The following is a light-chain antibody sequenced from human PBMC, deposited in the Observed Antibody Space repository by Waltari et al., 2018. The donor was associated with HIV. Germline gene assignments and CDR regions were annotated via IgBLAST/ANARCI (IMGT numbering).Light chain of an antibody. CDR1: TLGNKN. CDR3: QTWDSFIVV. V-gene: IGLV3-1*01. Sequence: SYELTQPPSVSVSPGQTASITCPGDTLGNKNVCWYQQKSGQSPVLVIYQDRRRPSGIPRRFSGSNSGNTATLTISGTQAVDEADYYCQTWDSFIVVFAGGTRLTVL. J-gene: IGLJ2*01. CDR2: QDR.